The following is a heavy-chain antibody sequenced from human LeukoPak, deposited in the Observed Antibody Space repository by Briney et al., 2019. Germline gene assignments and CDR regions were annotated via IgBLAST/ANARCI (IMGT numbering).Heavy chain of an antibody. V-gene: IGHV3-74*01. CDR2: INSDGSST. D-gene: IGHD3-22*01. CDR1: GFTFSSYW. Sequence: GGSLRLSCAASGFTFSSYWMHWVRQAPGKGLVWVSRINSDGSSTSYADSVKGRFTISRDNAKNTLYLQMNSLRAEDTAVYYCARVVGSNYYDSSGYSWNTGYYYYYMDVWGKGTTVTVSS. J-gene: IGHJ6*03. CDR3: ARVVGSNYYDSSGYSWNTGYYYYYMDV.